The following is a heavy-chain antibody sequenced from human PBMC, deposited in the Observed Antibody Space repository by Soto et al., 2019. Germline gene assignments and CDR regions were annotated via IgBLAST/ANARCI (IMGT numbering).Heavy chain of an antibody. D-gene: IGHD1-1*01. CDR1: VASISSGGYY. CDR2: IYHTGST. CDR3: ARTFSGNSGFEL. Sequence: SETLSLTCNFSVASISSGGYYCTWIRQHPEKGLVWIGYIYHTGSTFYNPSLQSRLSISVDTSENQFSLRLTSVAAADAAVYFCARTFSGNSGFELWGQGTLVTVSS. V-gene: IGHV4-31*03. J-gene: IGHJ1*01.